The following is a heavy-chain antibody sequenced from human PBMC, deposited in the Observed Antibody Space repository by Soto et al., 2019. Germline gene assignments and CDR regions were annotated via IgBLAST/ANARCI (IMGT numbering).Heavy chain of an antibody. D-gene: IGHD6-19*01. V-gene: IGHV1-69*04. CDR2: IIPILGIA. CDR3: ARETYLEIRYSSGWYDYYMDV. Sequence: ASVKVSCKASGGTFSSYTISWVRQAPGQGLEWMGRIIPILGIANYAQKFQGRVTITADKSTSTAYMELSSLRSEDTAVYYCARETYLEIRYSSGWYDYYMDVWGKGTTVTVSS. CDR1: GGTFSSYT. J-gene: IGHJ6*03.